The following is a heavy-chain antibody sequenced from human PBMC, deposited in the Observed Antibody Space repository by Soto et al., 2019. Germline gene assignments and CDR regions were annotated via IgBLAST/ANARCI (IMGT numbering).Heavy chain of an antibody. CDR2: IWYDGSNK. Sequence: AASGLSFSSYGMHWVRQAPGKGLDWVAVIWYDGSNKYCAESVKGRFTISRDNSKNTLYVQMNSLTVEDTAVYYCARAQYTGSYFDACDVWGQGTMVTVSS. CDR1: GLSFSSYG. CDR3: ARAQYTGSYFDACDV. D-gene: IGHD1-26*01. V-gene: IGHV3-33*03. J-gene: IGHJ3*01.